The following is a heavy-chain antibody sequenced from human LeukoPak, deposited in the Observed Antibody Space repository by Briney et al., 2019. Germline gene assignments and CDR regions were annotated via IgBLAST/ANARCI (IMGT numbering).Heavy chain of an antibody. CDR2: IYHSGST. CDR3: ARHWSSWYYFDY. D-gene: IGHD6-13*01. J-gene: IGHJ4*02. V-gene: IGHV4-38-2*02. Sequence: SETLSLTCTVSGYSISSGYYWGWIRQPPGKGLEWIGIIYHSGSTYYNPSLKSRVTISLDTSKNQFSLKLSSVTAADTAVYYCARHWSSWYYFDYWGQGTLVTVSS. CDR1: GYSISSGYY.